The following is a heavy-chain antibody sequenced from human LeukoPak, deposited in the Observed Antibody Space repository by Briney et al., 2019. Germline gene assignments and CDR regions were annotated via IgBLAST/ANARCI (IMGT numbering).Heavy chain of an antibody. CDR1: VSTVTNSD. D-gene: IGHD4-11*01. V-gene: IGHV1-8*03. J-gene: IGHJ6*03. Sequence: GASVKVSCKASVSTVTNSDINWARDATGQGLEWMGWMNPNSSNTGYAEKFQGRVTITRDTSITTAYTELTSLRSADSPVYYCAGGPAYSNYGVSYYYYMDVWGKGTTVTVSS. CDR2: MNPNSSNT. CDR3: AGGPAYSNYGVSYYYYMDV.